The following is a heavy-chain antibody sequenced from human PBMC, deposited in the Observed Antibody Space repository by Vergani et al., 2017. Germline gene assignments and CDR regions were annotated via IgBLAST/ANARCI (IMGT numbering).Heavy chain of an antibody. Sequence: EVQLVESGGGLVQPGGSLRLSCAASGFTFSSDSMNWVRQAPGKGLEWVSYISSSSSTIYYADSVKGRFTISRDNAKNSLYLQMNSLRAEDTAVYYCAGQYYGDDGVYYYYYMDVWGKGTTVTVSS. CDR2: ISSSSSTI. CDR3: AGQYYGDDGVYYYYYMDV. V-gene: IGHV3-48*01. J-gene: IGHJ6*03. CDR1: GFTFSSDS. D-gene: IGHD3-16*01.